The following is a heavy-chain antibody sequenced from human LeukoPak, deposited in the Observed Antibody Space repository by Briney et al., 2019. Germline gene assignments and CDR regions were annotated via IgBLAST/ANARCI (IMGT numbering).Heavy chain of an antibody. Sequence: PGGSLRLSCAASGFTFSDSAMTWVRQAPGKGLEWVGRIKSKTDGGTTDYAAPVKGRFTISRDDSKNTLYLQMNSLKTEDTAVYYCWVAVYAIVDYQGAFDIWGQGTMVTVSS. V-gene: IGHV3-15*01. CDR1: GFTFSDSA. CDR3: WVAVYAIVDYQGAFDI. J-gene: IGHJ3*02. CDR2: IKSKTDGGTT. D-gene: IGHD2-8*01.